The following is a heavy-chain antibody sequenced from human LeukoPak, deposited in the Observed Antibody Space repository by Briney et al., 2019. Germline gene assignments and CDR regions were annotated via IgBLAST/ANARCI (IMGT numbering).Heavy chain of an antibody. CDR2: ISSSGSTI. D-gene: IGHD3-22*01. J-gene: IGHJ4*02. Sequence: KPGGSLRLSCAASGFTFSDYYISWIRQAPGKGLEWVSYISSSGSTIYYADSVKDRFTISRDNAKNSLYLQMNSLRAEDTAVYYCAREVGYYYDSSGYFDYWGQGTLVTVSS. V-gene: IGHV3-11*01. CDR3: AREVGYYYDSSGYFDY. CDR1: GFTFSDYY.